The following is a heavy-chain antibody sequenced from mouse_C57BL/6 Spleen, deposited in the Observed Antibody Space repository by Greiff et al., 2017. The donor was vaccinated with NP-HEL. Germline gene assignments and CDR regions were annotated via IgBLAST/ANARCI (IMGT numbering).Heavy chain of an antibody. CDR3: ARAGLRRNYYAMDY. CDR2: ISSGSSTI. Sequence: EVKVVESGGGLVKPGGSLKLSCAASGFTFSDYGMHWVRQAPEKGLEWVAYISSGSSTIYYADKVKGRFTISRDNAKNTLFLQMTSLRSEDTAMYYCARAGLRRNYYAMDYWGQGTSVTVSS. D-gene: IGHD2-4*01. V-gene: IGHV5-17*01. CDR1: GFTFSDYG. J-gene: IGHJ4*01.